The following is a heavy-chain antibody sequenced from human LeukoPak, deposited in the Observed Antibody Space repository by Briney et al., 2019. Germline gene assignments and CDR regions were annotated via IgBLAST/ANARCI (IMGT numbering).Heavy chain of an antibody. CDR3: ARLVVSSWYHEVLLGRDY. CDR1: GGPISSYY. D-gene: IGHD6-13*01. Sequence: SETLSLTCTVYGGPISSYYWSWIRQPAGKGLEWIGRIYTSGSTNYNPSLKSRVTMSVDTSKNQFSLKLSSVTAADTAVYYCARLVVSSWYHEVLLGRDYWGQGTLVTVSS. CDR2: IYTSGST. V-gene: IGHV4-4*07. J-gene: IGHJ4*02.